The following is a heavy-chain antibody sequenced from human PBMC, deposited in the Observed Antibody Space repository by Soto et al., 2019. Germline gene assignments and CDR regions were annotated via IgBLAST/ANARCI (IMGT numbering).Heavy chain of an antibody. CDR1: GFIFSDNY. V-gene: IGHV3-11*06. D-gene: IGHD4-17*01. CDR3: ARDGNYGDNPFDI. CDR2: ISTSGHYT. Sequence: QVLLVESGGGLVKPGGSLRLFCAASGFIFSDNYMSWIRQAPGKGLEWVSYISTSGHYTNYADSVKGRFTISRDNAKNSLYLQMNSLRAEDTAVYYCARDGNYGDNPFDIWGQGTMVTVSS. J-gene: IGHJ3*02.